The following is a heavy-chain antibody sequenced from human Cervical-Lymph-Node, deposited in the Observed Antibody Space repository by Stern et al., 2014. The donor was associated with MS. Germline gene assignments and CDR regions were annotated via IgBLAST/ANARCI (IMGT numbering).Heavy chain of an antibody. J-gene: IGHJ6*02. CDR2: ISSSSSYI. Sequence: EMQLVASGGGLVKPGGSLRLSCAASGFTFSSYSMNWVRQAPGQGLEWVSSISSSSSYIYYADSVKGRFTISRDNAKNSLYLQMNSLRAEDTAVYYCARDTRFYGMDVWGQGTTVTVSS. CDR1: GFTFSSYS. V-gene: IGHV3-21*01. CDR3: ARDTRFYGMDV.